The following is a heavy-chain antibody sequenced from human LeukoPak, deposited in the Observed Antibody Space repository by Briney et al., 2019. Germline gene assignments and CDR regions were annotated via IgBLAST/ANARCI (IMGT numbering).Heavy chain of an antibody. D-gene: IGHD3-22*01. CDR1: GFIFINYA. J-gene: IGHJ4*02. CDR3: AKDRAYYSDDCGYPEAHDF. Sequence: GGSLRLSCAASGFIFINYALSWVRQAPGRGLEWVSAISGSGGSTYYADSVKGRFTISRDNSKNTLYLQMNSLRAEDTAVYYCAKDRAYYSDDCGYPEAHDFWGQGTRVTVSS. CDR2: ISGSGGST. V-gene: IGHV3-23*01.